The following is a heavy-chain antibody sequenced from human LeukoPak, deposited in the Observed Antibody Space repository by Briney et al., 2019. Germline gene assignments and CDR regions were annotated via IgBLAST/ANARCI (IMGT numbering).Heavy chain of an antibody. CDR3: ARARLSACDI. CDR1: GGSISSYY. CDR2: IYYSGST. J-gene: IGHJ3*02. V-gene: IGHV4-59*08. Sequence: SETLSLTCTVSGGSISSYYWSWIRQPPGKGLEWIGYIYYSGSTNYNPSLKSRVTISVDTSKNQFSLRLSSVTAADTAVYYCARARLSACDIWGQGTMVTVSS.